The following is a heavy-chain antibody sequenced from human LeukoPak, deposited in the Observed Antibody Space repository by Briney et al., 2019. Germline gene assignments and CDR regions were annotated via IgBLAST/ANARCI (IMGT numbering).Heavy chain of an antibody. CDR2: IIPIFGTA. CDR1: GYTFTSYG. Sequence: ASVKVSCKASGYTFTSYGISWVRQAPGQGLEWMGGIIPIFGTANYAQKFQGRVTITADKSTSTAYMELSSLRSEDTAVYYCARGARYYYDSSGYYDPHFDYWGQGTLVTVSS. V-gene: IGHV1-69*06. J-gene: IGHJ4*02. D-gene: IGHD3-22*01. CDR3: ARGARYYYDSSGYYDPHFDY.